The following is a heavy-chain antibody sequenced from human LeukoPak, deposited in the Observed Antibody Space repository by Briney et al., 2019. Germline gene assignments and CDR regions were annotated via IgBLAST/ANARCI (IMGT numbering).Heavy chain of an antibody. D-gene: IGHD3-10*01. J-gene: IGHJ4*02. CDR3: GGEHMVRGVLTFDY. CDR1: GGSFSGYY. V-gene: IGHV4-34*01. CDR2: INHSGST. Sequence: SETLSLTCAVYGGSFSGYYWSWIRQPPGKGLEWIGEINHSGSTNYNPSLKSRVTISVDTSKHQFSLKLSSVTAADTAVYYCGGEHMVRGVLTFDYWGQGTLVTVSS.